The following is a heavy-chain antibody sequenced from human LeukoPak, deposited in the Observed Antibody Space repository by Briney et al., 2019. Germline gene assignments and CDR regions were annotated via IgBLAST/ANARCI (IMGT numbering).Heavy chain of an antibody. CDR1: GGSISSYY. CDR2: IYTSGST. Sequence: TSETLSLTCTVSGGSISSYYWTWIRQPAGEGLEWIGRIYTSGSTNYSPSLKSRVTMSVDTSKYQFSLKLSSVTAADTAVYYCAREDGTGSYDYWGQGALVTVSS. CDR3: AREDGTGSYDY. V-gene: IGHV4-4*07. D-gene: IGHD1-26*01. J-gene: IGHJ4*02.